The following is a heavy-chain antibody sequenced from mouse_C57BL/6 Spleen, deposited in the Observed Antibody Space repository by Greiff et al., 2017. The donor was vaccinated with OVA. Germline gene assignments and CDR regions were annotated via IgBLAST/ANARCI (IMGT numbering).Heavy chain of an antibody. Sequence: EVKLVESGGGLVQPGESLKLSCESNEYEFPSHDMSWVRKTPEKRLELVAAINSDGGSTYYPDTMERRFIISRDNTKKALYLQMSSLRSEDTALYYCARHEGGYYGGVFAYWGQGTLVTVSA. CDR3: ARHEGGYYGGVFAY. CDR2: INSDGGST. J-gene: IGHJ3*01. V-gene: IGHV5-2*03. D-gene: IGHD2-3*01. CDR1: EYEFPSHD.